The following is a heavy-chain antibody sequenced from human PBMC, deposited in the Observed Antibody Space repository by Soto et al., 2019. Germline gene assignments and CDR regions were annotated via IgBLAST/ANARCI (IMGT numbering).Heavy chain of an antibody. CDR3: ARSNQKTVKFDY. V-gene: IGHV4-4*02. Sequence: QVQLQESGPGLVKPSGTLSLTCAVSGGSISSSNWWSWVRKPPGKGLEWIGEIYHSGSTNYNPSLKSRVTISVEKSKNQFALKLSSVTAADTAVYYCARSNQKTVKFDYWGQGTLVTVSS. D-gene: IGHD2-2*01. J-gene: IGHJ4*02. CDR1: GGSISSSNW. CDR2: IYHSGST.